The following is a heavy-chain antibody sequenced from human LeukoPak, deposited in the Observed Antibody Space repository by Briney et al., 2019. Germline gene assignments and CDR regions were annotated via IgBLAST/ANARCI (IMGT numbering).Heavy chain of an antibody. V-gene: IGHV3-30*02. D-gene: IGHD3-3*01. J-gene: IGHJ4*02. CDR1: GFTFSSYG. CDR2: IRYDGSNK. CDR3: AKDVGISGVVITLFDY. Sequence: GGSLRLSCAASGFTFSSYGMHWVRQAPGKGLEWVAFIRYDGSNKYYADSVKGRFTISRDNSKNTLYLQMNSLRAEDTAVYYCAKDVGISGVVITLFDYWGQGTLVTVSS.